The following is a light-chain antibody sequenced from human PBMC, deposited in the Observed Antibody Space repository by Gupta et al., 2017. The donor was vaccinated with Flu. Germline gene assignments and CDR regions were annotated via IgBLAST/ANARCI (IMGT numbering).Light chain of an antibody. CDR3: QQYHNWPWT. V-gene: IGKV3-15*01. J-gene: IGKJ1*01. CDR2: GAS. Sequence: PATQSVSPGERSTLSFSSSQSVSSNLAWYQHRPGQAPRLLIYGASTRATGIPARFSDSGSGTEFTLTINSLQSEDSAVYYCQQYHNWPWTFGQGTKVEIK. CDR1: QSVSSN.